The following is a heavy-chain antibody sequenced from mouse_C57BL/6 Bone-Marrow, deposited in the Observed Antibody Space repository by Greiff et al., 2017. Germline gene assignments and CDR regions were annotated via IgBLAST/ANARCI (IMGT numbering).Heavy chain of an antibody. Sequence: EVKLQQPGAELVKPGASVKLSCKASGYTFTSYWMHWVKQRPGQGLEWIGAIYPGNSDTSYNQKFKGKAKLTAVTSASTAYMELSSLTNEDSAVYYCTRSGGLRGWGQGTTLTVSS. V-gene: IGHV1-5*01. CDR2: IYPGNSDT. D-gene: IGHD2-4*01. CDR1: GYTFTSYW. CDR3: TRSGGLRG. J-gene: IGHJ2*01.